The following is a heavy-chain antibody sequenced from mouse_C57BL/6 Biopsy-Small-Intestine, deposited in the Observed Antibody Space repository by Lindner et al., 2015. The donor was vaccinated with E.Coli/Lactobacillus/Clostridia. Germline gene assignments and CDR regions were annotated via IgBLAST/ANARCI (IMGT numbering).Heavy chain of an antibody. D-gene: IGHD2-14*01. CDR3: TRRTSDGRSHYWFDP. CDR1: GGTFSNYT. J-gene: IGHJ4*01. V-gene: IGHV1-74*01. CDR2: IIPTFGTT. Sequence: SVKVSCKASGGTFSNYTISWVRQAPGQGLEWMGWIIPTFGTTNYAQKFQGRVTITADKSTSTAYMEMSSLTFEDTAMYHCTRRTSDGRSHYWFDPWGQGTLVTVSS.